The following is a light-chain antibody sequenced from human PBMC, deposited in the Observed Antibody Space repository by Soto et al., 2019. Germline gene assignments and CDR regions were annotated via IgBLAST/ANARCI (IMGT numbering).Light chain of an antibody. V-gene: IGKV3-11*01. J-gene: IGKJ4*01. Sequence: EVVLTQSPATLSLSPGERATLSCRASQNVGIYLAWYQQKPGQAPRLLIYDASSRATGIPAVFSGSGAATDFTLAISGLEAEDFADYYDQQRSNWLSCGGGTVVEIK. CDR1: QNVGIY. CDR3: QQRSNWLS. CDR2: DAS.